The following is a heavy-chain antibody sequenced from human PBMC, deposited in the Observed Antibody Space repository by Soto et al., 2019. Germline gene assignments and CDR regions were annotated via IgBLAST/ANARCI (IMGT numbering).Heavy chain of an antibody. CDR1: GGTFSSYA. J-gene: IGHJ6*02. D-gene: IGHD3-3*01. V-gene: IGHV1-69*13. CDR3: ARDWDFWSGYPPGPRGQCYYSATDV. CDR2: IIPIFGTA. Sequence: SVKVSCKASGGTFSSYAISWVRQAPGQGLEWMGGIIPIFGTANYAQKFQGRVTITADESTSTAYMELSSLRSEDTAVYYCARDWDFWSGYPPGPRGQCYYSATDVCDPGISLT.